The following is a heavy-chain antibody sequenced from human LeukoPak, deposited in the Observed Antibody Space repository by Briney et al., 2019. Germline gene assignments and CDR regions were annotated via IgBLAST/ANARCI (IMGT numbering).Heavy chain of an antibody. Sequence: SETLSLTCTASGGSISSSSYYWGWIRQPPGKGLEWIGSIYYSGSTYYNPSLKSRVTISVDTSKNQFSLKLSSVTAADTAVYYCARLYSGSYGFDYWGQGTLVTVSS. D-gene: IGHD1-26*01. CDR2: IYYSGST. CDR3: ARLYSGSYGFDY. V-gene: IGHV4-39*01. CDR1: GGSISSSSYY. J-gene: IGHJ4*02.